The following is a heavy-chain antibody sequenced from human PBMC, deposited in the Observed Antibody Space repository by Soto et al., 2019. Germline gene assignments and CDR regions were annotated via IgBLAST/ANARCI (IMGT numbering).Heavy chain of an antibody. CDR2: ISRTGGAA. D-gene: IGHD3-16*02. J-gene: IGHJ4*02. CDR3: ARAYDYIWGSYPREVDY. V-gene: IGHV3-23*01. Sequence: EVQLLESGGGLVQPGGSLRLSCAASGFTFSNFAMFWVRQAPGKGLEWVSSISRTGGAAPYADSGNGRFSISRDNSKNTLFLQMDSLRGEDTAVYYCARAYDYIWGSYPREVDYWGQGTLVTVSS. CDR1: GFTFSNFA.